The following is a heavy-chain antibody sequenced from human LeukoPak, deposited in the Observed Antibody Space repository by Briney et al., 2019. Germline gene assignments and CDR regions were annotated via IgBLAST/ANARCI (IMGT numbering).Heavy chain of an antibody. V-gene: IGHV1-3*01. CDR1: GYTFTSYA. CDR3: ARDGVYYYDSSGYKKSYNRFDP. Sequence: ASVKVSCKASGYTFTSYAMHWVRQAPGQRLEWMGWINAGNGNTKYSQKFQGRVTITRDTSASTAYMELSSLRSEDTAVYYCARDGVYYYDSSGYKKSYNRFDPWGQGTLVTVSS. J-gene: IGHJ5*02. D-gene: IGHD3-22*01. CDR2: INAGNGNT.